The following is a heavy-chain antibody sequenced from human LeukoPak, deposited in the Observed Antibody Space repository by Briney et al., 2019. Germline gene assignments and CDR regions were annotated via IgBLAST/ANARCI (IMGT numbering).Heavy chain of an antibody. Sequence: GGSLRLSCAASGFILRAYDLSWVRQAPGKGLDWVSIINGGGDIMMYEDSVKGRFTISRDNPKNTFYLQMNSLRVEDTAVYYCAMRDRGYGLDIWGQGTMVTVSS. D-gene: IGHD3-10*01. J-gene: IGHJ3*02. V-gene: IGHV3-23*01. CDR3: AMRDRGYGLDI. CDR1: GFILRAYD. CDR2: INGGGDIM.